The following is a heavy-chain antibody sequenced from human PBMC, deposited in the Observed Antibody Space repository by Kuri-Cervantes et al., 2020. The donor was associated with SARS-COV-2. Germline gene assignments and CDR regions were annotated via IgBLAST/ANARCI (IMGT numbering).Heavy chain of an antibody. V-gene: IGHV3-30*04. CDR1: GFTFSDSA. Sequence: LSLTCAASGFTFSDSAMHWVRQAPGKGLEWVAFISYDGSSKDYADSVKGRLTTSRDNSKNTLYLQMKSLRAEDTAVFYCAREGNEDAFETWGQGTRVTVSS. J-gene: IGHJ3*02. CDR2: ISYDGSSK. CDR3: AREGNEDAFET.